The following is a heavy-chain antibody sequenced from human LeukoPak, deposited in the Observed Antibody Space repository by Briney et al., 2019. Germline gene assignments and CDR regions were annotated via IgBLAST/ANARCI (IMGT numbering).Heavy chain of an antibody. CDR3: AKDFFPLGEFVFDY. CDR1: GFTFSSYA. V-gene: IGHV3-23*01. D-gene: IGHD3-10*01. Sequence: GGSLRLSCAASGFTFSSYAMSWVRQAPGKGREGFPAISGSGGSTYYADSVKGRFTISRDNSKNTLYLQMNSLRAEDTAVYYCAKDFFPLGEFVFDYWGQGTLATVSS. J-gene: IGHJ4*02. CDR2: ISGSGGST.